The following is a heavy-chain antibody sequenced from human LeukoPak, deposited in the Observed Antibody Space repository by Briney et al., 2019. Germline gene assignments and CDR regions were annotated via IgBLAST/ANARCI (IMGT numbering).Heavy chain of an antibody. CDR1: GGSISNRSYY. J-gene: IGHJ2*01. Sequence: SETLSLTCAVSGGSISNRSYYWGWIRQPPGKGLEWIGSIYYSGSTYYYPSLKSRVTISVDTSKNQFSLKLSSVTAADTAVYYCARGTTIFGVVIPPGLWGRGTLVTVSS. CDR3: ARGTTIFGVVIPPGL. D-gene: IGHD3-3*01. CDR2: IYYSGST. V-gene: IGHV4-39*07.